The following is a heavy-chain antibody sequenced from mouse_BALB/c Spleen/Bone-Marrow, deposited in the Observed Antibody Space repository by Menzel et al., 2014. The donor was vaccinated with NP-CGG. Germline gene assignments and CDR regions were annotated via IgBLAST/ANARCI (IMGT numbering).Heavy chain of an antibody. V-gene: IGHV5-17*02. Sequence: EVNLVESGGGLVQPGGSRKLSCAASGFTFSSFGMHWVRQAPERGLEWVAYISSGNSNTYYADTVKGRFTISRDKPKNTLFLQMTSLRSEDTAMYYCTRGGNWEYFDYWGQGTTLTVSS. CDR2: ISSGNSNT. CDR3: TRGGNWEYFDY. J-gene: IGHJ2*01. D-gene: IGHD4-1*01. CDR1: GFTFSSFG.